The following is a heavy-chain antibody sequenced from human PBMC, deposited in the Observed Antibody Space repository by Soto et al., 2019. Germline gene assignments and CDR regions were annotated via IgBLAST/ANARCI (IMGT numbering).Heavy chain of an antibody. CDR2: ISWKSGSI. V-gene: IGHV3-9*01. D-gene: IGHD5-12*01. CDR1: GFTFDDYA. CDR3: AKDNVVDIIDNDAFDI. J-gene: IGHJ3*02. Sequence: EVQLVESGGGLVQPGRSLRLSCAASGFTFDDYAMHWVRQASGKGLAWVSGISWKSGSIGYADSVNGRFTISRDNAKNSLCLQMDSLRAEDTALCYCAKDNVVDIIDNDAFDIWGKGTMVTLSS.